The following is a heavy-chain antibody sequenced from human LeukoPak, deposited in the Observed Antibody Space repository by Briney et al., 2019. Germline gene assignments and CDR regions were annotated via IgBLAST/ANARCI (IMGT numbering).Heavy chain of an antibody. CDR2: ISSSSSTI. CDR3: ARDPQAVAGTDWFDP. J-gene: IGHJ5*02. CDR1: GFTFSSYS. Sequence: PGGSLRLSCAASGFTFSSYSMNWVRQAPGKGLEWVSYISSSSSTIYYADSVKGRFTISRDNAKNSLYLQMNSLRAEDTAVYYCARDPQAVAGTDWFDPWGQGTLVTVSS. V-gene: IGHV3-48*04. D-gene: IGHD6-19*01.